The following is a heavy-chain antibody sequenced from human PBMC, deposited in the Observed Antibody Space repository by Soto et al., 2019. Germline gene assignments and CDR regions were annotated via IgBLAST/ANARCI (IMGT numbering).Heavy chain of an antibody. Sequence: SETLSLTCAVYGGSFSDYYWTWTRQPPGKGLDWIGEIYHTGSTNYNPSLKSRGTITVDTSKTQFSLKLSSVTAEDTAVYYYARGLLPWLFDIWGPGTLVTVSS. CDR3: ARGLLPWLFDI. V-gene: IGHV4-34*01. J-gene: IGHJ2*01. CDR1: GGSFSDYY. CDR2: IYHTGST.